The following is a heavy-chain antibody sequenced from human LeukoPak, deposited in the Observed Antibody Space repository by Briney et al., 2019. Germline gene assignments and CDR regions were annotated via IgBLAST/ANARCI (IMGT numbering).Heavy chain of an antibody. D-gene: IGHD6-13*01. CDR2: INHSGST. Sequence: SETLSLTCAVYGGSFSGYYWSWIRQPPGKGLEWIGEINHSGSTNYNPSLKSRVTISVDTSKNQFSLKLSSVTAADTAVYYCARGRMAAAGNGYYYYGMDVWGQGTTVTVSS. CDR1: GGSFSGYY. J-gene: IGHJ6*02. CDR3: ARGRMAAAGNGYYYYGMDV. V-gene: IGHV4-34*01.